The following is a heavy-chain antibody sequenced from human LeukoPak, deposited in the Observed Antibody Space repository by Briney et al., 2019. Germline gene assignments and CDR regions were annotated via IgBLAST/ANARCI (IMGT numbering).Heavy chain of an antibody. V-gene: IGHV3-74*01. Sequence: GGSLRLSCAGSGFTFSTYWMHCVREAPGKGLVWVSHIYRDGSNTNYADSVKSRFTISRDNAKNTLYLQMSSLRAEDTAVYYCARDQSHGMDVWGQGTTVTVSS. CDR2: IYRDGSNT. J-gene: IGHJ6*02. CDR3: ARDQSHGMDV. CDR1: GFTFSTYW.